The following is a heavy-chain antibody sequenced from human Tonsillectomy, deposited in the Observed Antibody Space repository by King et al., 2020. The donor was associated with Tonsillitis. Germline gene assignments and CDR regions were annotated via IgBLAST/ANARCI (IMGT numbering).Heavy chain of an antibody. J-gene: IGHJ1*01. Sequence: VQLQESGPGLVKPSETLSLTCTVSGGSISSHYWNWVRQPPGRGLEWIGYIFHSGSTTYNPSLKSRVTISVDKSKNQFSLKLSSVTAADTAVYYCARDPPSTIWGQGTLVTVSS. CDR3: ARDPPSTI. D-gene: IGHD6-6*01. V-gene: IGHV4-59*11. CDR1: GGSISSHY. CDR2: IFHSGST.